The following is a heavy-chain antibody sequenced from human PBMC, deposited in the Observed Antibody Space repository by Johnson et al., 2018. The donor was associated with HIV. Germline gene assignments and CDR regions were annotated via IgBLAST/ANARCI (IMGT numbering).Heavy chain of an antibody. CDR1: GFTLSTYG. D-gene: IGHD2-21*02. CDR2: MSYDGSNK. Sequence: QVQLVESGGGVVQPGRSLRLSCVASGFTLSTYGMHWVRQAPGKGLEWVAVMSYDGSNKYYADSVKGRFTISRDSSKNTLYLQMNSLRAEDTAVYYCARGGAYCGGDCNACDIWGQGTMVTVSS. V-gene: IGHV3-30*03. J-gene: IGHJ3*02. CDR3: ARGGAYCGGDCNACDI.